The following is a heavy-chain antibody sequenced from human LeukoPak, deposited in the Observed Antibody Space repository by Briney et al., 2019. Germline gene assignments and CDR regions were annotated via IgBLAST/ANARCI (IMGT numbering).Heavy chain of an antibody. V-gene: IGHV1-2*06. Sequence: ASVKVSCKASGGTFSSYAISWVRQAPGQGLEWMGRINPNSGGTNYAQKFQGRVTMTRDTSIRTAYMELSRLRSDDTAVYYCARVKEGGNDYWGQGTLVTVSS. CDR2: INPNSGGT. CDR1: GGTFSSYA. J-gene: IGHJ4*02. D-gene: IGHD3-16*01. CDR3: ARVKEGGNDY.